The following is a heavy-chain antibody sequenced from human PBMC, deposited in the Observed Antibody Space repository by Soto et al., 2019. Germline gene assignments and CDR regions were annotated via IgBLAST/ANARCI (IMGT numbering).Heavy chain of an antibody. D-gene: IGHD5-12*01. J-gene: IGHJ3*02. CDR1: GFIFSEYA. CDR3: AKGVVEMATIYAFDI. CDR2: IGGAGSNI. Sequence: PGGSLRLSCAASGFIFSEYAMTWVRQAPGKGLEWVSVIGGAGSNIHYADSVEGRFTVSRDNSKNTLYLQMNSLRVEDTAVYYCAKGVVEMATIYAFDIWGQGTMVTVSS. V-gene: IGHV3-23*01.